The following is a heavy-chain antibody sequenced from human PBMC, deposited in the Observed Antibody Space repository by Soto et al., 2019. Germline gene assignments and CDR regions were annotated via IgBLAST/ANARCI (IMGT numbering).Heavy chain of an antibody. J-gene: IGHJ4*02. CDR1: GYTFTDYY. V-gene: IGHV1-2*02. CDR3: ARSVSFITPRPDY. D-gene: IGHD6-6*01. Sequence: ASVKVSCKASGYTFTDYYLHWVRQAPGQGLECMGWINPNNGDTNYAQKFQGRVTMTRDTSISTAYMEVSRLRSDDTAVYYCARSVSFITPRPDYWGQGTLVTVSS. CDR2: INPNNGDT.